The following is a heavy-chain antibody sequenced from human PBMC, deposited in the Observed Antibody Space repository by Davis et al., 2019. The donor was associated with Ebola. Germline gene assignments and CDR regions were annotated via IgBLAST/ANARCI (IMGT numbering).Heavy chain of an antibody. V-gene: IGHV3-21*01. Sequence: GESLKISCAASGFTFSSYAMHWVRQAPGKGLEWVSSISSSSSYIYYADSVKGRFTISRDNSKNTLYLQMNSLRAEDTAVYYCARANSGYSYGYHFDYWGQGTLVTVSS. J-gene: IGHJ4*02. CDR2: ISSSSSYI. CDR1: GFTFSSYA. D-gene: IGHD5-18*01. CDR3: ARANSGYSYGYHFDY.